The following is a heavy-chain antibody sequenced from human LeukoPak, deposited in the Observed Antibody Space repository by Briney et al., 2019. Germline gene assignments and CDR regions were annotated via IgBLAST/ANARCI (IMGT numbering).Heavy chain of an antibody. CDR3: ARNDYSSSQFDY. J-gene: IGHJ4*02. Sequence: GGSLRLSCAASGFTFISYSMHWVRQAPGKGLEWVSYISSSRSTIYYADSVKGRFTISRDNAKKSLYLQMNSLRAEDTAVYYCARNDYSSSQFDYWGQGTLVTVSS. CDR2: ISSSRSTI. D-gene: IGHD6-19*01. CDR1: GFTFISYS. V-gene: IGHV3-48*01.